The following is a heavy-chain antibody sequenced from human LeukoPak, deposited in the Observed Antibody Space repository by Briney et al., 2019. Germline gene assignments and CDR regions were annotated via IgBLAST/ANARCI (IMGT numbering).Heavy chain of an antibody. V-gene: IGHV3-33*01. Sequence: GRSLRLSCAASGFTFSSYGMHWVRQAPGKGLEWVAVIWYDGSNKYYADSVKGRFTISRDNSKNTLYLQMNSLRAEDTAVYYCARGQAGTTTPFDYWGQGTLVTVSS. CDR2: IWYDGSNK. D-gene: IGHD1-7*01. CDR1: GFTFSSYG. J-gene: IGHJ4*02. CDR3: ARGQAGTTTPFDY.